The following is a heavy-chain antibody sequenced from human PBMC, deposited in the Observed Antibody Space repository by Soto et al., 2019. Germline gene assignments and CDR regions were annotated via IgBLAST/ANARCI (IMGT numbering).Heavy chain of an antibody. D-gene: IGHD3-10*01. CDR2: IKSKAGGGAI. CDR1: GFSFTEAW. CDR3: TADGNFGGVGLSFHL. Sequence: EVQMVESGGGLVKPGGSLRLSCAVSGFSFTEAWMNWVRQAPGKGLEWVGRIKSKAGGGAIDYAAPVKGRFTISRDDSKDTSYLQSNSLTTEDTAVYYCTADGNFGGVGLSFHLCCEGTMLAVS. J-gene: IGHJ3*01. V-gene: IGHV3-15*07.